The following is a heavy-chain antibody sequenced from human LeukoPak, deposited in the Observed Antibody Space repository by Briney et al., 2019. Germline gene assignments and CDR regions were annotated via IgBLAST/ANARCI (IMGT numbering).Heavy chain of an antibody. CDR2: INTKTGNP. CDR3: ARASYDFWSGYPAYYYFFIDV. V-gene: IGHV7-4-1*02. J-gene: IGHJ6*03. Sequence: ASVKVSCKASGYTFTSYAMNWVRQAPGQGLEWMGWINTKTGNPTYAQGFTGRFVFSLDTSVSTAYLQISSLKAEDTPVYYCARASYDFWSGYPAYYYFFIDVWGRGTTDTVS. CDR1: GYTFTSYA. D-gene: IGHD3-3*01.